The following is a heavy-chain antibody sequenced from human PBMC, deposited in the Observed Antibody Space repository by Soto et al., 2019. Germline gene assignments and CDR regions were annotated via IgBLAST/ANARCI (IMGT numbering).Heavy chain of an antibody. CDR2: ISSSGSTI. J-gene: IGHJ5*02. V-gene: IGHV3-48*03. CDR1: GFTFSSYE. CDR3: ASTISTFDP. Sequence: GGSLRLSCAASGFTFSSYEMNWVRQAPGKGLEWVSYISSSGSTIYYADSVKGRFTISRDNAKNSLYLQMNSLRAEDTAVYYCASTISTFDPWGQGTLVTVSS. D-gene: IGHD2-2*01.